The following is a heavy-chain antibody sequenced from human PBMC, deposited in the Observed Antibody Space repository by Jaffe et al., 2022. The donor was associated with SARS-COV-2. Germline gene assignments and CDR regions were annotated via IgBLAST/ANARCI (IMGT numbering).Heavy chain of an antibody. J-gene: IGHJ3*02. CDR1: GFTFSNGW. CDR3: TTDLFTLVRGLIVSAFDI. V-gene: IGHV3-15*01. Sequence: EVQLVESGGGLVKPGGSLRLSCAASGFTFSNGWMSWVRQAPGKGLEWIGRIKSKTYGGTTDYAAPVKGRFTISRDDSKEMVFLQMNSLETEDTAVYYCTTDLFTLVRGLIVSAFDIWGHGTIVTVSS. CDR2: IKSKTYGGTT. D-gene: IGHD3-10*01.